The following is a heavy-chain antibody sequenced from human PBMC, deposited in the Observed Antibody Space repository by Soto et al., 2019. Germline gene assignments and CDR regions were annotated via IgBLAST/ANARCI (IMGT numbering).Heavy chain of an antibody. CDR1: GFTFSSYG. D-gene: IGHD1-1*01. V-gene: IGHV3-33*01. J-gene: IGHJ4*02. Sequence: QVQLVESGGGVVQPGRSLRLSCAASGFTFSSYGMHWVRQAPGKGLEWVAVIWYDGSNKYYADSVKGRFTISRDNSKNTLYLQMNSLSAEDTAVYYCASGDLRSDNWNDDLWGFDYWGQGTLVTVSS. CDR2: IWYDGSNK. CDR3: ASGDLRSDNWNDDLWGFDY.